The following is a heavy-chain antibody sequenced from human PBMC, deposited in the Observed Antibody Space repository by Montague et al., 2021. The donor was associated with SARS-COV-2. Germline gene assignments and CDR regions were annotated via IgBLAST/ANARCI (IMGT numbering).Heavy chain of an antibody. CDR3: ASGIYPSGSYYNRYYYGLNI. CDR2: INHSANT. J-gene: IGHJ6*02. V-gene: IGHV4-34*01. Sequence: SETLSLTCAVHGGSLSGYYWSWIRQPPEKGLEWIGEINHSANTKYNPSLKSPVTISIDTSKNQFSLKMTSVTAADTATYYCASGIYPSGSYYNRYYYGLNIWGPGTTVTVSS. CDR1: GGSLSGYY. D-gene: IGHD3-10*01.